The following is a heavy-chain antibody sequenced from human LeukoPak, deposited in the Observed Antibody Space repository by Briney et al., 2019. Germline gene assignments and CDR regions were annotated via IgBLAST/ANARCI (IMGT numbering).Heavy chain of an antibody. V-gene: IGHV7-4-1*02. CDR2: INTNTGNP. Sequence: ASVKVSCKASGYTFTNYTMNWVRQAPGQGLEWMGWINTNTGNPTYAQGFTGRFVFSLDTPVSTAYLQISSLKAEDTAVYYCARPKLRWSAYYYMDVWGKGTTVTVSS. CDR3: ARPKLRWSAYYYMDV. CDR1: GYTFTNYT. D-gene: IGHD4-23*01. J-gene: IGHJ6*03.